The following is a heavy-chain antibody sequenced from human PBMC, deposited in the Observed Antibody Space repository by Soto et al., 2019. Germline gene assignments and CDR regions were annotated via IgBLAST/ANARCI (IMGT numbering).Heavy chain of an antibody. V-gene: IGHV3-7*01. CDR1: GFSFSACW. Sequence: EVQLVEPGGGLVQPGGSLRLSCAASGFSFSACWMSWARQVPGKVLEWVANISPDGSRMVYVGSGNDRFTISRGNAQSTLYLQMDSLTAEDTAVYYCAGHVIRGQGTLVTVSS. D-gene: IGHD2-21*01. J-gene: IGHJ4*02. CDR2: ISPDGSRM. CDR3: AGHVI.